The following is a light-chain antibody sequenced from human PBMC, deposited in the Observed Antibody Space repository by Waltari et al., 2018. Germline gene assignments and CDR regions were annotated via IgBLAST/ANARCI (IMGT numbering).Light chain of an antibody. CDR2: EVT. CDR3: SSSTSSITWV. CDR1: SSDVGNYNH. V-gene: IGLV2-18*02. Sequence: QSALTQPPSVSGSPGQSVTISCTGTSSDVGNYNHVSWYQQSPGTAPKLIIYEVTNRPSGVPDRFSGSKSGNPASLTISGLQAEDESDYYCSSSTSSITWVFGGGTKLTVL. J-gene: IGLJ3*02.